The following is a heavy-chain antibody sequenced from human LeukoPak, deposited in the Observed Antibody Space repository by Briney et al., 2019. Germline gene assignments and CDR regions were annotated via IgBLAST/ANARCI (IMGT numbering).Heavy chain of an antibody. CDR2: TYYRSKWYN. V-gene: IGHV6-1*01. J-gene: IGHJ4*02. Sequence: SQTLSLTCAISGDSVSSNGAAWNWIRQSPSRGLEWLGRTYYRSKWYNDYAVSVKSRITINPDTSKNQFSLQLNSVTPEDTAVYYCARAPGNYYDSSGTFDYWGQGTLVTVSS. CDR3: ARAPGNYYDSSGTFDY. CDR1: GDSVSSNGAA. D-gene: IGHD3-22*01.